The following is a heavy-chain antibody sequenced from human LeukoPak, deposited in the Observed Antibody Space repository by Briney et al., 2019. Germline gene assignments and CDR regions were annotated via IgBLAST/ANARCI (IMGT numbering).Heavy chain of an antibody. D-gene: IGHD6-19*01. CDR1: GFTFSSYE. Sequence: GGSLRLSCAASGFTFSSYEMNWVRQAPGKGLEWLSFIGSSGNTVTYADSVEGRFTISRDNAKNSLYLQMISLRAEDTAIYYCAREGTAVAGTLYYNYMDVWGKGTAVTISS. CDR3: AREGTAVAGTLYYNYMDV. CDR2: IGSSGNTV. J-gene: IGHJ6*03. V-gene: IGHV3-48*03.